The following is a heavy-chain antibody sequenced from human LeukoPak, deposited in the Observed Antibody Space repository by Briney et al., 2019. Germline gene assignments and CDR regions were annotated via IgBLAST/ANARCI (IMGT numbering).Heavy chain of an antibody. J-gene: IGHJ4*02. CDR3: ARDRKGIDYDSWSGYWTIDY. CDR2: INPNSGGT. Sequence: ASVKVSCKASGYTFTGYYMHWVRQAPGQGLEWMGWINPNSGGTNYAQKFQGRVTMTRDTSISTAYMELSRLRSDDTAVYYCARDRKGIDYDSWSGYWTIDYWGQGTLVTVSS. CDR1: GYTFTGYY. D-gene: IGHD3-3*01. V-gene: IGHV1-2*02.